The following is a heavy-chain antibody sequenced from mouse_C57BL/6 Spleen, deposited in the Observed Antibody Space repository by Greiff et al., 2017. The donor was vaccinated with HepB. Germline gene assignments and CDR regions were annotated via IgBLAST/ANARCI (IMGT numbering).Heavy chain of an antibody. V-gene: IGHV14-2*01. J-gene: IGHJ4*01. CDR1: GFNIKDYY. Sequence: EVQLQQSGAELVKPGASVKLSCTASGFNIKDYYMHWVKQRTEQGLEWIGRIDPEDGETKYAPNFQGKATITADTSTNTAYLQLSSLTSEDTAVYYCAIYYYGSSPCANDYWGQGTSVTVSS. CDR3: AIYYYGSSPCANDY. CDR2: IDPEDGET. D-gene: IGHD1-1*01.